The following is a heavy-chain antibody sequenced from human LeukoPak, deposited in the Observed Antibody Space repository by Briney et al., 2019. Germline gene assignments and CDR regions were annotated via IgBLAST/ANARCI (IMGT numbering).Heavy chain of an antibody. J-gene: IGHJ4*02. CDR1: GFTFSSYW. CDR2: IKQDGSVK. V-gene: IGHV3-7*01. CDR3: AREIFGVGF. D-gene: IGHD3-3*01. Sequence: GGSLRLSCAASGFTFSSYWMNWVRQAPGKGLEWVANIKQDGSVKNYVDSVKGRFTISRDNAKNSLYLQMNSLRGEDTAVYYCAREIFGVGFRGQGTLVTVSS.